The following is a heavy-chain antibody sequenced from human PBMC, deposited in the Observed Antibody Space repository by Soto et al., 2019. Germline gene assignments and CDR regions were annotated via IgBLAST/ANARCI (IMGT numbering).Heavy chain of an antibody. J-gene: IGHJ4*02. Sequence: PSETLSLTCTVSGGSINNVYWSWIRQPPGKGLEWIGYVYYSGSTTYNPSLKGRVTISLDTSQNQFSLRLTSVTAADTALYYCARGMTPPDAPAWYSFDSSAQGTMVTVSS. D-gene: IGHD2-8*02. CDR1: GGSINNVY. CDR3: ARGMTPPDAPAWYSFDS. V-gene: IGHV4-59*12. CDR2: VYYSGST.